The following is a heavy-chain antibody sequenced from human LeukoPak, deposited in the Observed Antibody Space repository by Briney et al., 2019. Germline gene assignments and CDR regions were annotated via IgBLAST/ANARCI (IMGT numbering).Heavy chain of an antibody. V-gene: IGHV4-38-2*02. Sequence: SETLSLTCIVCGFSMRAINWGWDRQSPGKGREWIGCESHTGTTYYNPSLKSRVTISIDMYKNHFSLNVTSVTVTDKAVYYCSSATGALMEYAPSLLPDLWGRGTRVTVSS. CDR3: SSATGALMEYAPSLLPDL. CDR1: GFSMRAIN. J-gene: IGHJ5*02. D-gene: IGHD2-8*01. CDR2: ESHTGTT.